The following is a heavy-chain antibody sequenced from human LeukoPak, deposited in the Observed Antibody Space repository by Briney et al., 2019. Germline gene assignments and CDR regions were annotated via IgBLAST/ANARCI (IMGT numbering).Heavy chain of an antibody. J-gene: IGHJ4*02. Sequence: GGSLRLSCAASGFTFDEYAMHWVRQAPGKGLEWVSGISWNSGSIGYADSVKGRFTISRDNAKNSLYLQMNSLRAEDTALYYCAKDLRRYCSGGSCHPFDYWGQGTLVTVSS. CDR1: GFTFDEYA. V-gene: IGHV3-9*01. CDR2: ISWNSGSI. D-gene: IGHD2-15*01. CDR3: AKDLRRYCSGGSCHPFDY.